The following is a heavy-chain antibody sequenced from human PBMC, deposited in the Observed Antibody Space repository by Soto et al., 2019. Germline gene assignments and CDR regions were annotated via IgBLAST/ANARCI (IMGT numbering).Heavy chain of an antibody. Sequence: PSETLSLTCSVSGGSIMGYYCICIRHSPYKGLEWIVYFYHSGNFNYNPSVKSRVTISVDTSKNPLSLSLKPVTAADTAVYFCARISSVDPYGYVNGGLDVWGQGTTVTVSS. D-gene: IGHD5-18*01. J-gene: IGHJ6*02. CDR2: FYHSGNF. CDR3: ARISSVDPYGYVNGGLDV. V-gene: IGHV4-59*01. CDR1: GGSIMGYY.